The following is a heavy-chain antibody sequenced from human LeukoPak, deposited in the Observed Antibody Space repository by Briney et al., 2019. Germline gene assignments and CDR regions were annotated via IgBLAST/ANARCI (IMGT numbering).Heavy chain of an antibody. CDR1: GGSISSSSYY. V-gene: IGHV4-39*01. D-gene: IGHD4-23*01. J-gene: IGHJ4*02. Sequence: PSETLSLTCTVSGGSISSSSYYWGWIRQPPGKGLEWIGSIYYSGSTYYNPSLKSRVTISVDTSKNQFSLKLSSVTAADTAVYYCARHPPSTVVTSGFDYWGQGTLVTISS. CDR3: ARHPPSTVVTSGFDY. CDR2: IYYSGST.